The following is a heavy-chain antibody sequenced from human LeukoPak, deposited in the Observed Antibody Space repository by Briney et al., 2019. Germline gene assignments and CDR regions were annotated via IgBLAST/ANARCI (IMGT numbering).Heavy chain of an antibody. J-gene: IGHJ4*02. V-gene: IGHV1-46*01. CDR3: ASRDYGDYGLDY. D-gene: IGHD4-17*01. Sequence: ASVKVSCKASGYTFTSYYMHWVRQAPGQALEWMGIINPSGGSTSYAQKFQGRVTMTRDTSTSTVYMELSSLRSEDTAVYYCASRDYGDYGLDYGGQGTLVTVSS. CDR2: INPSGGST. CDR1: GYTFTSYY.